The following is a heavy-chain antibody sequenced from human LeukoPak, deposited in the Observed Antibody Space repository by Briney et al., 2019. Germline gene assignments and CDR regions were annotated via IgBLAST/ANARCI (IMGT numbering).Heavy chain of an antibody. Sequence: ASVKVSCKASGYTFTSYGISWVRQAPGQGLEWMGWISAYNGNTNYAQKLQGRVTMTTDTSTSTACMELRSLRSDDTAVYYCARALLWFGEAHMDVWGKGTTVTVSS. CDR3: ARALLWFGEAHMDV. J-gene: IGHJ6*03. V-gene: IGHV1-18*01. CDR1: GYTFTSYG. CDR2: ISAYNGNT. D-gene: IGHD3-10*01.